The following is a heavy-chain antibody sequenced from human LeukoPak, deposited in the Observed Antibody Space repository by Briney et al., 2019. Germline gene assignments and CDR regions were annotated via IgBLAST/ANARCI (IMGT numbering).Heavy chain of an antibody. CDR3: AKVPYDFWSGFPHWYYYGMDV. CDR2: ST. D-gene: IGHD3-3*01. Sequence: STYYADSLKGRVTISRDNSKNTLYLQMNSLRAEDTAVYYCAKVPYDFWSGFPHWYYYGMDVWGQGTTVTVSS. J-gene: IGHJ6*02. V-gene: IGHV3-23*01.